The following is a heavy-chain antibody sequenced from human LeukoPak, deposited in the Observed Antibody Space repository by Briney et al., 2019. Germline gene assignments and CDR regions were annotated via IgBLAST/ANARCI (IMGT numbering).Heavy chain of an antibody. Sequence: GGSLRLSCAASGFTFSSYGMSWVRQAPGKGLEWVSAISGSGGSTYYADSVKGRFTISRDNSKNTLDLQLNSLRAEDTAVYYCAKANGDYLTYHYYYYMDVWGKGTTVTISS. CDR2: ISGSGGST. CDR3: AKANGDYLTYHYYYYMDV. CDR1: GFTFSSYG. D-gene: IGHD2-8*01. J-gene: IGHJ6*03. V-gene: IGHV3-23*01.